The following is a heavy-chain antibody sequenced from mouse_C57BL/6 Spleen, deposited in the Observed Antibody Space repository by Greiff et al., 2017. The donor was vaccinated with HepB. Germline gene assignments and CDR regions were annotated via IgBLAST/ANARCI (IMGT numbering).Heavy chain of an antibody. V-gene: IGHV2-2*01. CDR2: IWSGGST. Sequence: VKLVESGPGLVQPSQSLSITCTVSGFSLTSYGVHWVRQSPGKGLEWLGVIWSGGSTDYNAAFISRLSISKDNSKSQVFFKMNSLQADDTAIYYCARNFGGYYGSSYAMDYWGQGTSVTVSS. D-gene: IGHD1-1*01. CDR1: GFSLTSYG. J-gene: IGHJ4*01. CDR3: ARNFGGYYGSSYAMDY.